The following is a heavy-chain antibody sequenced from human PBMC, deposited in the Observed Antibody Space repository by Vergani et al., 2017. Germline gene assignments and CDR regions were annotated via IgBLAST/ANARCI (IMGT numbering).Heavy chain of an antibody. CDR2: ISSSSSYI. D-gene: IGHD3-22*01. CDR1: GFTFSSYS. Sequence: EVQLVESGGGLVKPGGSLRLSCAASGFTFSSYSMNWVRQAPGKGLEWVSSISSSSSYIYYADSVKGRFTISRDNAKNSLYLQMNSLRAEDTAVYYCAIDGRVVIPTYYYYYYMDVWGKGTTVTVSS. CDR3: AIDGRVVIPTYYYYYYMDV. J-gene: IGHJ6*03. V-gene: IGHV3-21*01.